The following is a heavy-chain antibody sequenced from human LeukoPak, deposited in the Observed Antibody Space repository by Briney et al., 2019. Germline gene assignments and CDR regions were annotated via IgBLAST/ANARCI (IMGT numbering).Heavy chain of an antibody. D-gene: IGHD2-21*02. J-gene: IGHJ3*02. CDR3: ARSHIVAVTGFAFDI. CDR2: IYYSGST. V-gene: IGHV4-39*01. Sequence: SETLSLTCTVSVGSIISSSHYWGWIRHPPGKGLEWIGSIYYSGSTYYNPSLESRVTITVDTSKNQFSLKLSSVTAADTTVYYCARSHIVAVTGFAFDIWGQGTLVTVSS. CDR1: VGSIISSSHY.